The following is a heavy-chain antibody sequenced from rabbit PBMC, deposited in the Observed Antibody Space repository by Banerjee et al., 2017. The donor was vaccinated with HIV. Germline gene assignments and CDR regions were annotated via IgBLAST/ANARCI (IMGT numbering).Heavy chain of an antibody. CDR2: IDTGRGNT. CDR1: GFDLSSYYY. V-gene: IGHV1S43*01. D-gene: IGHD6-1*01. J-gene: IGHJ4*01. Sequence: QEQLEESGGGLVKPEGSLTLTCKASGFDLSSYYYMCWVRQAPGKGLEWIGCIDTGRGNTYYATWVNDRFTITSNTNQNTVTLQMTSLTAADTATYFCARRDASYGYFNLWGPGTLVTVS. CDR3: ARRDASYGYFNL.